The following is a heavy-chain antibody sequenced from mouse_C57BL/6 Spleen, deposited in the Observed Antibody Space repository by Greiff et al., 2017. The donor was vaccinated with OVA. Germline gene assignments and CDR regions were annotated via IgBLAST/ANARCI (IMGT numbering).Heavy chain of an antibody. CDR3: AEGGLSFAY. CDR2: INPNNGGT. CDR1: GYTFTDYN. Sequence: DVQLQESGPELVKPGASVKMSCKASGYTFTDYNMHWVKQSHGKSLEWIGYINPNNGGTSYNQKFKGKATLTVNKSSSTAYMELRSLTSEDSAVYYCAEGGLSFAYWGQGTLVTVSA. J-gene: IGHJ3*01. D-gene: IGHD1-1*01. V-gene: IGHV1-22*01.